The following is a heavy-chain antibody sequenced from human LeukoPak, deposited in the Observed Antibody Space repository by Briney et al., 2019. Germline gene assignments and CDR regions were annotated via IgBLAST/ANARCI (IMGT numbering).Heavy chain of an antibody. D-gene: IGHD3-22*01. J-gene: IGHJ3*02. Sequence: SETLSLTCTVSGGSISSYYWSWIRQPPGKGLEWIGYIYYSGSTNYNPSLKSRVTMSVDTSKNQFSLKLSSVTAADTAVYYCARGTGITMIVVPRGAFDIWGQGTMVTVSS. CDR1: GGSISSYY. V-gene: IGHV4-59*01. CDR3: ARGTGITMIVVPRGAFDI. CDR2: IYYSGST.